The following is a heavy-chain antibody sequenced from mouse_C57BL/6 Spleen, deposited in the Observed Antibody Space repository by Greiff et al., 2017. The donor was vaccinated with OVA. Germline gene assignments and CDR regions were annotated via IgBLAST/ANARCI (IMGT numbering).Heavy chain of an antibody. D-gene: IGHD4-1*01. CDR2: ISRASSTI. CDR3: ARSAWDVCFDY. V-gene: IGHV5-17*01. CDR1: GFTFSDYG. J-gene: IGHJ2*01. Sequence: EVQLVESGGGLVKPGGSLKLSCAASGFTFSDYGMHWVRQAPEKGLEWVAYISRASSTIYYAATVQGRFTISRDNAKNTLFLQMTSLRSEDTAMYYCARSAWDVCFDYWGQGTTLTVSS.